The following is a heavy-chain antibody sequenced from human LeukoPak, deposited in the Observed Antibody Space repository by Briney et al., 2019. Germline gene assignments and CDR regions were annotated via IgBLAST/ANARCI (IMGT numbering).Heavy chain of an antibody. D-gene: IGHD4-17*01. CDR1: GFTFTSYS. J-gene: IGHJ4*02. Sequence: GSLLLSCAASGFTFTSYSMNWVRQPPGKGLEWVSSIFPSGGEIHYADSVRGRFTISRDDSKNALLQMNSLRPDDTAVYYCATITQRTTAGYWGQGTLVTVSS. CDR2: IFPSGGEI. V-gene: IGHV3-23*01. CDR3: ATITQRTTAGY.